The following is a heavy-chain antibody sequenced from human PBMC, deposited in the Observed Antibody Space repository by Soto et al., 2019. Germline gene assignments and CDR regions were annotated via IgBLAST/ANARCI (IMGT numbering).Heavy chain of an antibody. V-gene: IGHV1-69*13. D-gene: IGHD3-3*01. Sequence: GASVKVSCKASGCTFSSYAISWVRQAPGQGLEWMGGIIPIFGTANYAQKFQGRVTITADESTSTAYMELSSLRSEDTAVYYCARGGIWSGYYSFGWFDPWGQGTLVTVSS. CDR2: IIPIFGTA. CDR1: GCTFSSYA. J-gene: IGHJ5*02. CDR3: ARGGIWSGYYSFGWFDP.